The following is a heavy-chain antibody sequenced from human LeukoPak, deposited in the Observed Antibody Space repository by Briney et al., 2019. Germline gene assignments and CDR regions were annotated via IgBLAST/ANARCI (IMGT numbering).Heavy chain of an antibody. V-gene: IGHV3-21*01. CDR2: ICSSSSYI. CDR3: AKAARRGSGSYPHSNHWFDP. D-gene: IGHD3-10*01. CDR1: GFTFSTYC. J-gene: IGHJ5*02. Sequence: GGSLTLSCTASGFTFSTYCMNWVRQAPGKGLEWVSSICSSSSYIYYADSVKGRFTISRDNAKNTLYLQMNSLRAEDTAVYYCAKAARRGSGSYPHSNHWFDPWGQGTLVTVSS.